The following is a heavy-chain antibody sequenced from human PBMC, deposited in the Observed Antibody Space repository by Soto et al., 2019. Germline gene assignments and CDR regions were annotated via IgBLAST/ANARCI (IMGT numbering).Heavy chain of an antibody. CDR1: GGTFSSYT. Sequence: QVQLVQSGAEVKKPGSSVKVSCKASGGTFSSYTISWVRQAPGQGLEWMGRIIPILGIANYAQKFQGRVTITADKSTSTAYMGLSSLRSEDTAVYYCARDLGGGYFDYWGQGTLVTVSS. V-gene: IGHV1-69*08. CDR3: ARDLGGGYFDY. CDR2: IIPILGIA. J-gene: IGHJ4*02. D-gene: IGHD3-16*01.